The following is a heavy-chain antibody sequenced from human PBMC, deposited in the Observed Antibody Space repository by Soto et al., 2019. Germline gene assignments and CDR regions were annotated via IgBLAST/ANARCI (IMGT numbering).Heavy chain of an antibody. J-gene: IGHJ4*02. CDR2: ISWDGGST. V-gene: IGHV3-43*01. CDR3: AKDKEGRSSSEPRFDY. D-gene: IGHD6-6*01. CDR1: GFTFDDYT. Sequence: HPGGSLRLSCAASGFTFDDYTMHWVRQAPGKGLEWISLISWDGGSTYYADSVKGRFTISRDNSKNSLYLQMNSLRTEDTALYYCAKDKEGRSSSEPRFDYWGQGTLVTVSS.